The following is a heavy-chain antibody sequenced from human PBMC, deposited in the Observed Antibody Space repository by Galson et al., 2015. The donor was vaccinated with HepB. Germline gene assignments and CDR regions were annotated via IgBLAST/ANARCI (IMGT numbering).Heavy chain of an antibody. CDR2: ISGSGGST. J-gene: IGHJ3*02. CDR1: GFTFSSYA. D-gene: IGHD5-24*01. Sequence: SLRLSCAASGFTFSSYAMSWVRQAPGKGLEWVSAISGSGGSTYSADSVKGRFTISRDNSKNTLNLQMNSLRAEDPAVYYCAKDSIPAGWLQWEGNGAFDICGQGTMVTVAS. V-gene: IGHV3-23*01. CDR3: AKDSIPAGWLQWEGNGAFDI.